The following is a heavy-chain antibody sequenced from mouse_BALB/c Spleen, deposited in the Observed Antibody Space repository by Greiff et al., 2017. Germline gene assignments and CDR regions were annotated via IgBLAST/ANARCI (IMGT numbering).Heavy chain of an antibody. CDR3: ARWGTVVAPYAMDY. Sequence: EVMLVESGGGLVQPGGSRKLSCAASGFTFSSFGMHWVRQAPEKGLEWVAYISSGSSTIYYADTVKGRFTISRDNPKNTLFLQMTSLRSEDTAMYYCARWGTVVAPYAMDYWGQGTSVTVSS. D-gene: IGHD1-1*01. J-gene: IGHJ4*01. V-gene: IGHV5-17*02. CDR2: ISSGSSTI. CDR1: GFTFSSFG.